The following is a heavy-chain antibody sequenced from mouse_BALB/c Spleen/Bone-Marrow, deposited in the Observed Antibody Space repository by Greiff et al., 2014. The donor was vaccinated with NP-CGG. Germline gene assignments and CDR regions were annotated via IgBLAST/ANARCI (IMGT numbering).Heavy chain of an antibody. Sequence: QVQLQQSGAELVMPGASVKMSCKASGYTFTDKWMHWVKQRPGQGLEWIGAIDTSDSYINYNQKFKGKASLTVDVSSSTAYMHLSSLTSDDSAVYYCARGGHDFSLDYWGQGTSVIVSS. CDR2: IDTSDSYI. V-gene: IGHV1-69*01. J-gene: IGHJ4*01. CDR3: ARGGHDFSLDY. D-gene: IGHD2-4*01. CDR1: GYTFTDKW.